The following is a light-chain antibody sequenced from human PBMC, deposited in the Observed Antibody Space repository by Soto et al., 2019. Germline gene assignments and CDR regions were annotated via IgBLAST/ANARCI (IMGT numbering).Light chain of an antibody. Sequence: PGERVTLSCRASQSVSSSYLTGYPQKPGQAPRLLIYGASTRATGIPARFSGSGSGTDFTLTISSLQPEDFAVYYCQQDYNLLYTFGQGTKLEIK. J-gene: IGKJ2*01. CDR2: GAS. V-gene: IGKV3D-7*01. CDR3: QQDYNLLYT. CDR1: QSVSSSY.